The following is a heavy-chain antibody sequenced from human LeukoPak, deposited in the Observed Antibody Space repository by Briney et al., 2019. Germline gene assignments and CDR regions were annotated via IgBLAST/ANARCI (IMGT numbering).Heavy chain of an antibody. CDR2: ISYDGSNK. Sequence: GGSLRLSCAASGFTFSSYGMHWVRQAPGKGLEWVAVISYDGSNKYYADSVKGRFTISRDNSKNTLYLQMNSLRAEDTAVYYCARERSGWFFSNWGQGTLVTVSS. D-gene: IGHD6-19*01. CDR1: GFTFSSYG. J-gene: IGHJ4*02. CDR3: ARERSGWFFSN. V-gene: IGHV3-30*03.